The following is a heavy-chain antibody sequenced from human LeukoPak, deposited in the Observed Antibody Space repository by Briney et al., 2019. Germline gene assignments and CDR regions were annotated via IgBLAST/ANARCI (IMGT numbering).Heavy chain of an antibody. CDR2: IYYSGST. J-gene: IGHJ4*02. V-gene: IGHV4-39*01. D-gene: IGHD3-10*01. CDR3: ARHTSREYYFDY. Sequence: SETLSLTCTVSGGSISSSSYYWGWIRQTPGKGLEWTGSIYYSGSTYYNPSLKSRVTISVDTSKNQFSLKLSSVTAADTAVYYCARHTSREYYFDYWGQGTLVTVSS. CDR1: GGSISSSSYY.